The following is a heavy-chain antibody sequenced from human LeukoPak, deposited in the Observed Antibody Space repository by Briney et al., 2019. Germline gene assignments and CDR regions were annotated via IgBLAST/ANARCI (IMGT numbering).Heavy chain of an antibody. CDR3: ARDPSNTSGWNISFDY. J-gene: IGHJ4*02. Sequence: ASVRVSCKSSGFTFTTYGISWVRQAPGQGLEWVGWISTYNGDTKYAQKFQGRVTMITASSTSTAYMELRSLRSDDTAVYYCARDPSNTSGWNISFDYWGQGTLVTVSS. V-gene: IGHV1-18*01. CDR2: ISTYNGDT. CDR1: GFTFTTYG. D-gene: IGHD6-19*01.